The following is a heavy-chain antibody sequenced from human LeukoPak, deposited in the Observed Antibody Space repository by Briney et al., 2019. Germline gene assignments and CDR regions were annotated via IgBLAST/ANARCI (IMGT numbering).Heavy chain of an antibody. D-gene: IGHD1-26*01. J-gene: IGHJ4*02. V-gene: IGHV3-74*01. CDR3: AKEEHSGSLLTLDY. CDR1: GFTFSTYW. CDR2: INTDGSTT. Sequence: GGSLRLSCAASGFTFSTYWMHWVRQSPGKGLVWVSRINTDGSTTSYADSVKGRFTISRDNAKNTLYLQMNSLTAEDTAVYYCAKEEHSGSLLTLDYWGQGTLVTVSS.